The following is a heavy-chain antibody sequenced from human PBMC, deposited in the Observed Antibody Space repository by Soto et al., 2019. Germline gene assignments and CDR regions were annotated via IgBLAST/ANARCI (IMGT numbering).Heavy chain of an antibody. CDR2: IYPSVSS. CDR3: AREKVGTTFFDN. Sequence: SEPLSLPCHVSVFSISRGYYCSCVRQPPGKGLEWIGSIYPSVSSYHNPSLETRLTLSIDTSKNQFTLKLASVTAADTALYFCAREKVGTTFFDNWGQGTQVTVSS. CDR1: VFSISRGYY. D-gene: IGHD1-1*01. J-gene: IGHJ4*02. V-gene: IGHV4-38-2*02.